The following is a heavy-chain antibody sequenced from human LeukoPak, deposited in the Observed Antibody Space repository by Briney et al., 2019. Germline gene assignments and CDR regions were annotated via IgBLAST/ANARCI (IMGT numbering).Heavy chain of an antibody. Sequence: GGSLRLSCAASGFTFSTYAMSWVRQAPGKGLEWVSGISGGAGSTYYADSVRGRFTVSRDNSKNTLYLQMNSLRAEDTAVYFCARGTTWSPLDFDYWGQGTLVTVSS. V-gene: IGHV3-23*01. CDR3: ARGTTWSPLDFDY. J-gene: IGHJ4*02. CDR1: GFTFSTYA. CDR2: ISGGAGST. D-gene: IGHD3-3*01.